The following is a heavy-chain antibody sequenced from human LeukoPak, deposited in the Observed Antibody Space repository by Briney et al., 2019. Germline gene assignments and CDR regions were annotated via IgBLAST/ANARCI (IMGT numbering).Heavy chain of an antibody. CDR1: GGSISSSGYY. D-gene: IGHD3-3*01. J-gene: IGHJ4*02. Sequence: SGTLSLTCTVSGGSISSSGYYWGWIRQPPGRGLEWIGSVYYSGSTYYNPSLKSRVTISVDTSKNQFSLKLSSVTAADTAVYYCARLSDFWSGSNRGRFDYWGQGTLVTVSS. V-gene: IGHV4-39*01. CDR3: ARLSDFWSGSNRGRFDY. CDR2: VYYSGST.